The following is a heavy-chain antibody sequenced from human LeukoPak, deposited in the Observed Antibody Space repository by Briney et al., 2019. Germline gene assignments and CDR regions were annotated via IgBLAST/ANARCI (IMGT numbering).Heavy chain of an antibody. Sequence: SVTVSFTASGGTFSIYAISWVRQAPGQGLEWMGGIIPIFGTANYAQKFQGRVTITADESTSTAYMELSSLRSEDTAVYYCARGYLGYYDSSGYYGFDYWGQGTLVTVSS. CDR1: GGTFSIYA. J-gene: IGHJ4*02. D-gene: IGHD3-22*01. CDR3: ARGYLGYYDSSGYYGFDY. CDR2: IIPIFGTA. V-gene: IGHV1-69*13.